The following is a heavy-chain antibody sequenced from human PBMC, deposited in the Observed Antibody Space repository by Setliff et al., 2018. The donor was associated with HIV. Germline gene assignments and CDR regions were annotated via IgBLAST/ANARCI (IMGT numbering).Heavy chain of an antibody. D-gene: IGHD3-10*01. CDR3: ARGSDLRQFSGGPDY. Sequence: ASVKVSCKTSGGTFSSYVISWVRQATGHGLEWMGWMNPNSGNTGYAQKFQGRVTMTRNTSISTAYMELSSLRSEDTAVYYCARGSDLRQFSGGPDYWGQGTLVTVS. CDR1: GGTFSSYV. J-gene: IGHJ4*02. V-gene: IGHV1-8*02. CDR2: MNPNSGNT.